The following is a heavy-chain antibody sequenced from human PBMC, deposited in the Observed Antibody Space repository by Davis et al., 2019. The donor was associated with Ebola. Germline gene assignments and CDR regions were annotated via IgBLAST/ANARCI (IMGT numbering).Heavy chain of an antibody. CDR1: GFTFSSYG. J-gene: IGHJ6*02. CDR3: AKETYYYYGMDV. Sequence: GESLKISCAASGFTFSSYGMHWVRQAPGKGLEWVAVISYDGSNKYYADSVKGRFTISRDNSKNTLYLQMNSLRAEDTALYYCAKETYYYYGMDVWGQGTTVTVSS. V-gene: IGHV3-30*18. CDR2: ISYDGSNK.